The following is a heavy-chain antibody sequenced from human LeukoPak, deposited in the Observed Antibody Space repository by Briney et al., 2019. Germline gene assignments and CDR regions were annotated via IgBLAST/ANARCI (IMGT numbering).Heavy chain of an antibody. V-gene: IGHV1-2*02. Sequence: ASVKVFCKASGYTFTGYYMHWVRQAPGQGLEWMGWINPNSGGTNYAQKFQGRVTMTRDTSISTAYMELSRLRSDDTAVYYCAREYSSSRRRAVGEYYFDYWGQGTLVTVSS. CDR3: AREYSSSRRRAVGEYYFDY. CDR2: INPNSGGT. CDR1: GYTFTGYY. D-gene: IGHD6-6*01. J-gene: IGHJ4*02.